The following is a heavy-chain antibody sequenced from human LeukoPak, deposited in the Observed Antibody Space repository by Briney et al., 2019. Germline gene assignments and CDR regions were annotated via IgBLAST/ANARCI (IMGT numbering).Heavy chain of an antibody. J-gene: IGHJ3*02. CDR1: GYTCTSYG. Sequence: ASVKVSCKASGYTCTSYGISWVRQAPGQALEWMGWISAYNGNTNYAQKLQGRVTMTTDTSTSTAYMELRSLRSDDTAMYYFARDAYSSRPTTNAFDIWGQGTMVTVSS. D-gene: IGHD6-13*01. CDR2: ISAYNGNT. V-gene: IGHV1-18*01. CDR3: ARDAYSSRPTTNAFDI.